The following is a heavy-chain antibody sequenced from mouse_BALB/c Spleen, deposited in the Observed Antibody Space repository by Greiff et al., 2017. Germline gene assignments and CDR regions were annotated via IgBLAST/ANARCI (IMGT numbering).Heavy chain of an antibody. CDR1: GYSITSGYS. CDR2: IHYSGST. CDR3: ATLMGYGAMDY. J-gene: IGHJ4*01. V-gene: IGHV3-1*02. Sequence: EVKLMESGPDLVKPSQSLSLTCTVTGYSITSGYSWRWIRQFPGNKLEWMGYIHYSGSTNYNPSLKSRISITRDTSKNQFFLQLNSVTTEDTATYYCATLMGYGAMDYWGQGTSVTVSS. D-gene: IGHD1-1*02.